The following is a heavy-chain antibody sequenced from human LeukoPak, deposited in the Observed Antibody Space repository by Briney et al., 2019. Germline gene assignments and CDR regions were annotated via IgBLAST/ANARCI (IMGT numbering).Heavy chain of an antibody. CDR2: IRYDGSNK. V-gene: IGHV3-30*02. CDR3: AKPLGHYGSGSSRSVSD. D-gene: IGHD3-10*01. J-gene: IGHJ4*02. CDR1: GFTFSSYG. Sequence: GGSLRLSCAASGFTFSSYGMHWVRQAPGKGLEWVAFIRYDGSNKYYADSVKGRFTISRDNSKNTLYLQMNSLRAEDTAVYYCAKPLGHYGSGSSRSVSDWGQGTLVTVSS.